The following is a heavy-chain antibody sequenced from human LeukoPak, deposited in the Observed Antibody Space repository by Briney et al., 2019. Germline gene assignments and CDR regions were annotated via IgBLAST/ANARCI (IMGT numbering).Heavy chain of an antibody. V-gene: IGHV4-38-2*01. CDR1: GYSISSGYY. Sequence: SETLSLTCAVSGYSISSGYYWGWIRQPPGKGLEWIGSIYHSGSTYYNPSLKSRVTISVDTSKNQFSLKLSSVTAADTAVYYCARGKAARGKHYYMDVWGKGTTVTVSS. D-gene: IGHD2-15*01. CDR2: IYHSGST. J-gene: IGHJ6*03. CDR3: ARGKAARGKHYYMDV.